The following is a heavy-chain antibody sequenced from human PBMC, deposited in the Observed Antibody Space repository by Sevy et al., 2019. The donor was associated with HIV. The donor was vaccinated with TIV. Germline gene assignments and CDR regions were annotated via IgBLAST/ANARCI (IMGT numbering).Heavy chain of an antibody. CDR3: ARGARGTLPSYYYYGMDV. V-gene: IGHV5-51*01. CDR2: IYPGDSDI. CDR1: GYSFSDYW. J-gene: IGHJ6*02. Sequence: GESLKISCKGSGYSFSDYWIVWVRQMPGKGLEWMGIIYPGDSDIRYSPSFQGQVTISADKSISTAYLQWSSLRASDTAMYYCARGARGTLPSYYYYGMDVWGQGTTVTVSS.